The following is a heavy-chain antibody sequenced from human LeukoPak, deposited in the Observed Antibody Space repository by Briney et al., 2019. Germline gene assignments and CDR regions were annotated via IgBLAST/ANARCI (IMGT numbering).Heavy chain of an antibody. CDR3: GRVFRGVGTSNWFDP. V-gene: IGHV4-59*11. CDR2: VYGNGNT. Sequence: SETLSLTCTVSGGSMNCHYWTWIRQPPGKGLEWIGFVYGNGNTNYNSSLQSRVTMSVDTSKNQLSLKMRSVTAADTAIYYCGRVFRGVGTSNWFDPWGQGTLVTVSS. CDR1: GGSMNCHY. D-gene: IGHD3-3*01. J-gene: IGHJ5*02.